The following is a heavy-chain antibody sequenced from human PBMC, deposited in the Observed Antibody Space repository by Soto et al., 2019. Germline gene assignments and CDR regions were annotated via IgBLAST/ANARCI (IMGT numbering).Heavy chain of an antibody. D-gene: IGHD1-1*01. CDR3: ARDKDRVQLGGNFYYILDV. Sequence: QVQLEQYGAEVKKPGSSVKVSCRSSGGTFSNSAISWVRQAPGQGLEWLGGIMPIFRTPDYAQKFQGRGTITADESTNTAYMELSGLTSDDTAVYYCARDKDRVQLGGNFYYILDVWGQGTTVTVSS. J-gene: IGHJ6*02. CDR1: GGTFSNSA. V-gene: IGHV1-69*12. CDR2: IMPIFRTP.